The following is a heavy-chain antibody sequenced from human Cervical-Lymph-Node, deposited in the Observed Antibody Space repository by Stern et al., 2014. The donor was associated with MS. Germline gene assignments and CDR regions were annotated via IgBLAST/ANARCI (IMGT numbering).Heavy chain of an antibody. D-gene: IGHD2-15*01. CDR3: ARDSNHCSGGTCTSFDN. V-gene: IGHV3-30*03. CDR1: GFTFSSYG. Sequence: VQLVESGGGVVQSGRSLRLCCAASGFTFSSYGMHWVRQAPGKGLEWVAVTSYDGSDKYYADSVKGRFTISRDNSNNTLCLQMNSLRAEDTAVYYCARDSNHCSGGTCTSFDNWGQGALITVSA. J-gene: IGHJ4*02. CDR2: TSYDGSDK.